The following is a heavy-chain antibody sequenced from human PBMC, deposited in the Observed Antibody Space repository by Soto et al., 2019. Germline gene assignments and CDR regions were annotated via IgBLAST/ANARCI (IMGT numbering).Heavy chain of an antibody. J-gene: IGHJ5*02. D-gene: IGHD3-22*01. CDR3: ARDLTYPSYYYDSSGYYWFDP. CDR1: GYTFTYYG. CDR2: ISAYNGNT. V-gene: IGHV1-18*01. Sequence: ASVKVSCKASGYTFTYYGISWVRQAPGQGLEWMGWISAYNGNTNYAQKLQGRVTMTTDTSTSTAYMELRSLRSDDTAVYYCARDLTYPSYYYDSSGYYWFDPWGQGTLVTVAS.